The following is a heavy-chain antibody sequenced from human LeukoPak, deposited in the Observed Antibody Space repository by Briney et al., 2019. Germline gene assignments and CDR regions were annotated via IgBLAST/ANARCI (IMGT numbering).Heavy chain of an antibody. D-gene: IGHD2-2*01. Sequence: GGSLRLSCAASGFTFSSYAMSWVRQAPGKGLEWVSAISGSGGSTYYADSVKGRFTISRDNSKNTLYLQMNSLRAEDTAVYYCAKRYCSSTSCHGYYYYYMDVWGKGTTVTVSS. CDR2: ISGSGGST. V-gene: IGHV3-23*01. CDR3: AKRYCSSTSCHGYYYYYMDV. CDR1: GFTFSSYA. J-gene: IGHJ6*03.